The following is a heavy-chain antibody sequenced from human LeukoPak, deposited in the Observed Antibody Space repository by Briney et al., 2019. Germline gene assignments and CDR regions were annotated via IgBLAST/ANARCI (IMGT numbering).Heavy chain of an antibody. CDR3: ARGRTLFDY. V-gene: IGHV4-34*01. CDR1: GGSFSGYY. J-gene: IGHJ4*02. CDR2: INHSGST. Sequence: PSETLSLTCAVYGGSFSGYYWSWIRQPPGKGLEWIGEINHSGSTNYNPSLKSRVTISVDTSKNQFSLKLSSVTAADTAVYYCARGRTLFDYWGQGPLVTVSS. D-gene: IGHD2-21*01.